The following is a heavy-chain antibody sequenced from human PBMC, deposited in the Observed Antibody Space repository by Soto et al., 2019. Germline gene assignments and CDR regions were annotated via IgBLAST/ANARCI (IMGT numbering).Heavy chain of an antibody. Sequence: GASVKVSCKASGYTFTGYYMHWVRQAPGQGLERMGWINPNSGGTNYAQKFQGWVTMTRDTSISTAYMELSRLRSDDTAVYYCAREIKNCTNGVCYSQQGSGWFDPWGQGTLVTVSS. CDR2: INPNSGGT. V-gene: IGHV1-2*04. D-gene: IGHD2-8*01. J-gene: IGHJ5*02. CDR3: AREIKNCTNGVCYSQQGSGWFDP. CDR1: GYTFTGYY.